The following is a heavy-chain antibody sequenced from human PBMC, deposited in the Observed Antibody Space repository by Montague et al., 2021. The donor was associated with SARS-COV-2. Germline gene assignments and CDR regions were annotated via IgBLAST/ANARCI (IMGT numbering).Heavy chain of an antibody. J-gene: IGHJ4*02. CDR2: IYHSGST. Sequence: SETRSLTCGVSGGSISSSHWWNWVRQPPGKGLEWIGEIYHSGSTXYNPSLKNRVIISIDKSKNQFSLKLSSVTAADTAVYYCATGPPSGLSVAGFDYWGQGTLVTVSS. D-gene: IGHD6-19*01. CDR1: GGSISSSHW. V-gene: IGHV4-4*02. CDR3: ATGPPSGLSVAGFDY.